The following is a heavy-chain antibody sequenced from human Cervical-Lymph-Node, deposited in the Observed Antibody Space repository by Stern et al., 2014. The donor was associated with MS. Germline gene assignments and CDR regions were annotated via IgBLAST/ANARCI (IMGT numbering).Heavy chain of an antibody. CDR1: GGSIISGGHL. V-gene: IGHV4-31*03. Sequence: VQLVESGPGLVKPSQTLSLTCSVSGGSIISGGHLLSWIRQPPGEGLEWIGYIHSTGSTYCNPSLRSRVAISLDPSQNLFSLSLTSVTAADTAVYYCARNSPFDPWGQGTLVTVSS. J-gene: IGHJ5*02. CDR2: IHSTGST. CDR3: ARNSPFDP. D-gene: IGHD2/OR15-2a*01.